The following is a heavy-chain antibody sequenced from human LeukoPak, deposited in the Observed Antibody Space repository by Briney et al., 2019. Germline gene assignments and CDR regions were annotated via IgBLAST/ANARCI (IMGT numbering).Heavy chain of an antibody. Sequence: ASVKVSCKASGYTFTSYGISWARQAPGQGLEWMGWISAYNGNTNYAQKLQGRVTMTTDTSTSTAYMELRSLRSDDTAVYYCARSVSGSYYLTEDYWGQGTLVTVSS. D-gene: IGHD3-10*01. CDR3: ARSVSGSYYLTEDY. CDR1: GYTFTSYG. CDR2: ISAYNGNT. V-gene: IGHV1-18*01. J-gene: IGHJ4*02.